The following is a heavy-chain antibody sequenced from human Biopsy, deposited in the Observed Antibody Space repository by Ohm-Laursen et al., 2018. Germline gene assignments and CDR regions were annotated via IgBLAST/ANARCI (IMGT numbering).Heavy chain of an antibody. V-gene: IGHV4-34*01. Sequence: TLSLTCAVYGGSFSSYYWTWIRQPPGKGLEWIGEINHSGSASYNPSLKSRITVLVDTSKNQFSLKLRSVSAADTAVYFCARALDYYDPYYYYAMDVWGQGTSVTVSS. CDR1: GGSFSSYY. J-gene: IGHJ6*02. CDR3: ARALDYYDPYYYYAMDV. CDR2: INHSGSA. D-gene: IGHD3-16*01.